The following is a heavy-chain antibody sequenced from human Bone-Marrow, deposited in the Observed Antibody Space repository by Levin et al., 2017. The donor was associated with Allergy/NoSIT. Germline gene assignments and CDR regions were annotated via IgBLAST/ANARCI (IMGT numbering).Heavy chain of an antibody. J-gene: IGHJ5*02. CDR1: GFTFSSYS. V-gene: IGHV3-48*04. D-gene: IGHD6-13*01. Sequence: AASVKVSCAASGFTFSSYSMNWVRQAPGKGLEWISYISSSSNTMYYADSVKGRFTISRDNAKNSLFLQMSSLRAEDTAVYYCARKRGSSWYLWFDPWGQGTLVTVSS. CDR2: ISSSSNTM. CDR3: ARKRGSSWYLWFDP.